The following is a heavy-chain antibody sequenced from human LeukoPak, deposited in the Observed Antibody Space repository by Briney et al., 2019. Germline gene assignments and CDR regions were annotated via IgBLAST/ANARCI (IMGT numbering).Heavy chain of an antibody. CDR2: ISYDGSNK. CDR3: ARDRIAGFGELSRFDY. CDR1: GFTFSSYA. D-gene: IGHD3-10*01. Sequence: GGSLRLSCAASGFTFSSYAMHWVRQAPGKGLEWVAVISYDGSNKYYADPVKGRFTISRDNSKNTLYLQMNSLRAEDTAVYYCARDRIAGFGELSRFDYWGQGTLVTVSS. V-gene: IGHV3-30*04. J-gene: IGHJ4*02.